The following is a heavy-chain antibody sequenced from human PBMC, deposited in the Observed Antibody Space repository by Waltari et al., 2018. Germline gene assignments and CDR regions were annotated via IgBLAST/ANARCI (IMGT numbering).Heavy chain of an antibody. CDR2: IYYSGST. D-gene: IGHD7-27*01. Sequence: QVQLQESGPGLVKPSETLSLTCTVSGGSISSHYWSWIRQPPGKGLEWIGYIYYSGSTNDNPSIKSRVTISVDTSKNQFSLKLSSVTAADPAVYYFARAPTGVYYYYYYGMDVWGQGTTVTVSS. CDR1: GGSISSHY. V-gene: IGHV4-59*11. J-gene: IGHJ6*02. CDR3: ARAPTGVYYYYYYGMDV.